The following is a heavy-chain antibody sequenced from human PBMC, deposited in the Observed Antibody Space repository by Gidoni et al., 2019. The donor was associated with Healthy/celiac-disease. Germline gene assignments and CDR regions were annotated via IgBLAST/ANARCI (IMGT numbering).Heavy chain of an antibody. V-gene: IGHV3-66*02. CDR1: GFTVSSNY. CDR3: ARDLCPYGPPGWFDP. D-gene: IGHD2-2*01. CDR2: IYSGGST. J-gene: IGHJ5*02. Sequence: EVQLVESGGGLVQPGGSLRLSCAASGFTVSSNYMGWVRQAPGKGLEWVSVIYSGGSTYYADSVKGRFTISRDNSKNTLYLQMNSLRAEDTAVYYCARDLCPYGPPGWFDPWGQGTLVTVSS.